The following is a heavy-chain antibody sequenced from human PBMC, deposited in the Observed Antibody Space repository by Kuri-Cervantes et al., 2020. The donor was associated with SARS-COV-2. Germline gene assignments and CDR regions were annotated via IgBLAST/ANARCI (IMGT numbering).Heavy chain of an antibody. CDR3: ARQYRDSSNYSGLDV. Sequence: SETLSLTCSVSGGSMSNSFWSWVRQPPGKGLEWIGNIYYSGSTNYNPSLKSRVTISLDTSRNQFSLQLSSVTPEDTAVYYCARQYRDSSNYSGLDVWGQGTTVTISS. CDR2: IYYSGST. V-gene: IGHV4-59*08. D-gene: IGHD5-12*01. CDR1: GGSMSNSF. J-gene: IGHJ6*02.